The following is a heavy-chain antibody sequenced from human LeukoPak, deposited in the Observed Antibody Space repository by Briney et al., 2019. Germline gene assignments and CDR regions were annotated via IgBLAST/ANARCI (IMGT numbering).Heavy chain of an antibody. CDR2: IYYSGST. CDR3: ARDLYSSSTEFDP. Sequence: SETLSLTCTVSGGSISSGGYYWSWIRQHPGKGLEWIGYIYYSGSTYYNPSLKSRVTISVDTSKNQFSLKLSSVTAADTAVYYCARDLYSSSTEFDPWGQGTLVTVSS. J-gene: IGHJ5*02. D-gene: IGHD6-13*01. CDR1: GGSISSGGYY. V-gene: IGHV4-31*03.